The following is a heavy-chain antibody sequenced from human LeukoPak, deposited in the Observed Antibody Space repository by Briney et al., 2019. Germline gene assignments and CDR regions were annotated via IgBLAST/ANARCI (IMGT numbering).Heavy chain of an antibody. CDR2: ISYDGSNK. CDR3: ARETLIAVAGTFFDY. CDR1: GFTFSSYA. D-gene: IGHD6-19*01. Sequence: GGSLRLSRAASGFTFSSYAMHWVRQAPGKGLEWVAVISYDGSNKYYADSVKGRFTISRDNSKNTLYLQMNSLRAEDTAVYYCARETLIAVAGTFFDYGGQETLVTAPS. J-gene: IGHJ4*02. V-gene: IGHV3-30-3*01.